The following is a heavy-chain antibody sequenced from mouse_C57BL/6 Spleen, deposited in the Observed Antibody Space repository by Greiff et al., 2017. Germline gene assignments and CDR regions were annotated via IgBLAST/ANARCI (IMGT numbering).Heavy chain of an antibody. D-gene: IGHD1-1*01. J-gene: IGHJ2*01. CDR3: ARRRGVTTVVAPFDY. Sequence: VQLQQPGAELVMPGASVKLSCKASGYTFTSYWMHWVKQRPGQGLEWIGEIDPSDSYTNYNQKFKGKSTLTVDKSSSTAYMQLSSLTSEDSAVYYCARRRGVTTVVAPFDYWGQGTTLTVSS. CDR1: GYTFTSYW. CDR2: IDPSDSYT. V-gene: IGHV1-69*01.